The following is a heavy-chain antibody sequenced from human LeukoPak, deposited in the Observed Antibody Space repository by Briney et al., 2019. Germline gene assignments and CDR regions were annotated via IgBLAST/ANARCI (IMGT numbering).Heavy chain of an antibody. Sequence: PSETLSLTCTDSGGSISSGSYYWSWIRQPAGKGLEWIGRIYTSGSTNYNPSLKSRVTISVDTSKNQFSLKLSSVTAADTAAYYCARRPYYYDSSGYRDYWGQGTLVTVSS. D-gene: IGHD3-22*01. CDR1: GGSISSGSYY. V-gene: IGHV4-61*02. CDR3: ARRPYYYDSSGYRDY. CDR2: IYTSGST. J-gene: IGHJ4*02.